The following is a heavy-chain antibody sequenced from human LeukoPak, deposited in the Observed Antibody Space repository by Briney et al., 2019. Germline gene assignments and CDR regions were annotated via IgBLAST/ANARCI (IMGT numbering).Heavy chain of an antibody. J-gene: IGHJ4*02. V-gene: IGHV3-7*01. CDR2: IKQDGSEK. CDR1: GGPFSGYY. D-gene: IGHD3-10*01. Sequence: ETLSLTCAVYGGPFSGYYWSWIRQPPGKGLEWVANIKQDGSEKYYVDSVKGRFTISRDNAKNSLYVQMNSLRAEDTAVYYCARSEWFGEPPLDFWGQGTLVTVSS. CDR3: ARSEWFGEPPLDF.